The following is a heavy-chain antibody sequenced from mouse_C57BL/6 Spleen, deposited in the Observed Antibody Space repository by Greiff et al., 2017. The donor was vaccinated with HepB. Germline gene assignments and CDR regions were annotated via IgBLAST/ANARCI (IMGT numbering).Heavy chain of an antibody. CDR1: GYAFSSYW. D-gene: IGHD4-1*01. V-gene: IGHV1-80*01. CDR3: ARWRNWDDAMDY. CDR2: IYPGDGDT. J-gene: IGHJ4*01. Sequence: QVQLQQSGAELVKPGASVKISCKASGYAFSSYWMNWVKQRPGKGLEWIGQIYPGDGDTNYNGKFKGKATLTADKSSSTAYMQLSSLTSEDSAVYFCARWRNWDDAMDYWGQGTSVTVSS.